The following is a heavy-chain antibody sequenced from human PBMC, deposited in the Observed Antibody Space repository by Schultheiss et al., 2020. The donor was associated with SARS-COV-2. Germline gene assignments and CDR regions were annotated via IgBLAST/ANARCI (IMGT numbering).Heavy chain of an antibody. J-gene: IGHJ4*02. CDR2: IWYDGTKK. CDR1: GFTFTTYG. V-gene: IGHV3-33*01. Sequence: GGSLRLSCAASGFTFTTYGMHWVRQAPGKGLEWVAVIWYDGTKKYYADSVKGRFTISRDNSKNTLYLQMNSLRAEDTAVYYCARDYDILTGYYISETYWGQGTLVTVSS. CDR3: ARDYDILTGYYISETY. D-gene: IGHD3-9*01.